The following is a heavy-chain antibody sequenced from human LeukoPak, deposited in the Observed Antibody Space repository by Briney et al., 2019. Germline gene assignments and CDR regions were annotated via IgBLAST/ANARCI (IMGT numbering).Heavy chain of an antibody. V-gene: IGHV4-39*07. Sequence: KPSETLSLTCTVSGGSISSSSYYWGWIRQPPGKGLEWIGSIYYSGSTYYSPSLKSRVTISVDTSKNQFSLKLSSVTAADTAVYYCARERYSSSWYDYWGQGTLVTVSS. CDR3: ARERYSSSWYDY. CDR1: GGSISSSSYY. J-gene: IGHJ4*02. D-gene: IGHD6-13*01. CDR2: IYYSGST.